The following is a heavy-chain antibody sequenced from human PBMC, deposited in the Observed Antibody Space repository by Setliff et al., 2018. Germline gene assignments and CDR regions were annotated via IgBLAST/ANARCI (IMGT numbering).Heavy chain of an antibody. J-gene: IGHJ5*02. V-gene: IGHV3-74*01. CDR1: GFTFSKYW. D-gene: IGHD6-25*01. CDR3: VPGRGS. CDR2: INGDATIT. Sequence: PGGSLRLSCGAFGFTFSKYWMYWVRQAPGKGLVWLSRINGDATITNYADSVKGRFTISRDNGRNTLYLHMNNLRAEDTAVFYCVPGRGSWGQGTRVTVSS.